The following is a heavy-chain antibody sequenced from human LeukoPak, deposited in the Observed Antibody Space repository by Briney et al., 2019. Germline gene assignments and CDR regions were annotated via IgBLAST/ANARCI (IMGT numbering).Heavy chain of an antibody. CDR1: DGAINSGDYY. Sequence: SETLSLTCTVSDGAINSGDYYWSWIRQPAGKGLEWIGRGHTSGSTNYNPSLKSRVTISVDTSKIRFSLKLSSVTAADTAVYYCAREPYSSNWSYFDYWGQGTLVTVSS. CDR3: AREPYSSNWSYFDY. D-gene: IGHD6-13*01. V-gene: IGHV4-61*02. J-gene: IGHJ4*02. CDR2: GHTSGST.